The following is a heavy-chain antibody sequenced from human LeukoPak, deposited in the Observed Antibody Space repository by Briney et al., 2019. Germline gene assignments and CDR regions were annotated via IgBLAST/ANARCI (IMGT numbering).Heavy chain of an antibody. CDR3: ARRGDYGEIRYFDY. Sequence: PSESLSQTFSIPGHRLQYSFGASGRQPPGKGLEWIGYIYYRGSTNYNPSLKSRVTFSVDTSKNQFSLKLNSVTAADTAVYYCARRGDYGEIRYFDYWGQGTLVTVSS. D-gene: IGHD4-17*01. J-gene: IGHJ4*02. V-gene: IGHV4-59*01. CDR2: IYYRGST. CDR1: GHRLQYSF.